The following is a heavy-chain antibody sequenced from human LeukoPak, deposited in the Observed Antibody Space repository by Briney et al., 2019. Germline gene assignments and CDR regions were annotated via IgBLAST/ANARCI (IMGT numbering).Heavy chain of an antibody. D-gene: IGHD2-2*01. J-gene: IGHJ5*02. CDR2: MNPNSGNT. V-gene: IGHV1-8*03. CDR1: GYTFTSYD. CDR3: ARLSLSCSSTSCYEWFDP. Sequence: SVKVSCKGSGYTFTSYDINWVRQATGQGLEWMGWMNPNSGNTGYAQKFQGRVTITRNTSISTAYMELSSLRSEDTAAYYCARLSLSCSSTSCYEWFDPWGQGTLVTVSS.